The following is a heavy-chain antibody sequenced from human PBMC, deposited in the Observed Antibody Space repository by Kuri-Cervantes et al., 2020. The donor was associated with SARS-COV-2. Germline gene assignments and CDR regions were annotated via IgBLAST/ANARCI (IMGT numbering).Heavy chain of an antibody. D-gene: IGHD3-16*01. V-gene: IGHV4-59*01. CDR1: GDSISSYD. CDR3: AKGGGYDYPHY. J-gene: IGHJ4*02. Sequence: SCTVSGDSISSYDWSWIRQPPGKGLEWIGYIYYSGSTKYNPSLKSRVTISLNTSKNQFSLKLGSVTAADTAVYYCAKGGGYDYPHYWGQGTLVTVSS. CDR2: IYYSGST.